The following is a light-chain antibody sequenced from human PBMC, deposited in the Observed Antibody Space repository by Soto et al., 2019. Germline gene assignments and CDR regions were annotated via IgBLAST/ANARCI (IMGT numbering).Light chain of an antibody. Sequence: EIVVTQSPGTLSLSPGERATLSCRASQTVRSSYLAWYQQKPGQAPRLLIYGASSRATGIPDRFSGSWSGSDFSLTISRLESEDFAVYYCQQYGNWWTFGQGTKVEIK. CDR1: QTVRSSY. CDR3: QQYGNWWT. J-gene: IGKJ1*01. CDR2: GAS. V-gene: IGKV3-20*01.